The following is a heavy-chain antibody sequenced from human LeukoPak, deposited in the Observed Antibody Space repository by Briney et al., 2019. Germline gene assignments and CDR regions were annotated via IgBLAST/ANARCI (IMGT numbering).Heavy chain of an antibody. CDR1: GFTFSSYW. J-gene: IGHJ6*02. CDR3: ARGSGSYSGGMDV. V-gene: IGHV3-7*04. Sequence: GGSLRLSCAASGFTFSSYWMSWVRQAPGKGLEWVANIKQDGSEKFCVDSVKGRFTISRDNAKNSLYLQMNSLRAEDTAVYYCARGSGSYSGGMDVWGQGTTVTVSS. CDR2: IKQDGSEK. D-gene: IGHD3-10*01.